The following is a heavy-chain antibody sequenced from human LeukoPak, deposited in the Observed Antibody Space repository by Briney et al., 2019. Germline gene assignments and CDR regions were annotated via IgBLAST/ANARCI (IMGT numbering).Heavy chain of an antibody. CDR1: GGSISSYS. CDR2: IYSSGRT. D-gene: IGHD4-17*01. V-gene: IGHV4-59*08. CDR3: ARHLDYGDHQGAFDI. J-gene: IGHJ3*02. Sequence: SETLSLTCTVFGGSISSYSWSWIRRPPGKGLEWIGYIYSSGRTNHNPSLKSRVTISVSTSRNQFSLKLSSVTAADTAVYYCARHLDYGDHQGAFDIWGQGTMVTVSS.